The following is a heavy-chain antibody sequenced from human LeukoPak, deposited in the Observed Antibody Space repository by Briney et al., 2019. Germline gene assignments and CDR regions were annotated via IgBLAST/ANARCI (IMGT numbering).Heavy chain of an antibody. CDR1: GGSFSGYY. D-gene: IGHD2-2*01. Sequence: SETLSLTCAVYGGSFSGYYWSWIRQPPGKGLEWIGEISHSGSTNYNPSLKSRVTISVDTSKNQFSLKLSSVTAADTAVYYCARGGIVVVPAPFDYWGQGTLVTVSS. J-gene: IGHJ4*02. V-gene: IGHV4-34*01. CDR3: ARGGIVVVPAPFDY. CDR2: ISHSGST.